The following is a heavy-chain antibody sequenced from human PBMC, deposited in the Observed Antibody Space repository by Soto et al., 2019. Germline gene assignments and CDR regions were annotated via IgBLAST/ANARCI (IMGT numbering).Heavy chain of an antibody. V-gene: IGHV3-30*03. CDR3: AGCYNWNYPSPYYYYGMDV. CDR1: GFTFSSYG. D-gene: IGHD1-1*01. J-gene: IGHJ6*02. Sequence: GGSLRLSCAASGFTFSSYGMHWVRQAPGKGLEWVAVISYDGSNKYYADSVKGRFTISRDNSKNTLYLQMNSLRAEDTAVYYCAGCYNWNYPSPYYYYGMDVWGQGTTVTVSS. CDR2: ISYDGSNK.